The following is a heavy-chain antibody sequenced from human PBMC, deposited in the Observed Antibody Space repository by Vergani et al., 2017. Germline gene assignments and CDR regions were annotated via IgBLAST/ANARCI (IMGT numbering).Heavy chain of an antibody. CDR2: IYYSGST. Sequence: QVQLQESGPGLVKPSETLSLTCTVSGGSISSYYWSWLRQPPGKGLEWIGYIYYSGSTNYNPSLKSRVTISVDTSKSQFSLKLSSVTAADTAVYYCASLYGSGSYAGFDYWGQGTLVTVSS. J-gene: IGHJ4*02. CDR3: ASLYGSGSYAGFDY. V-gene: IGHV4-59*01. D-gene: IGHD3-10*01. CDR1: GGSISSYY.